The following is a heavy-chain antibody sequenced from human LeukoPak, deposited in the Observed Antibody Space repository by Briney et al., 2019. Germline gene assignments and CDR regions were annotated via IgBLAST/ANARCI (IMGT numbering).Heavy chain of an antibody. D-gene: IGHD1-1*01. J-gene: IGHJ3*02. CDR3: ARGGAGATKDDAFDI. Sequence: GGSLRLSCAASGFTFSTYGMNWVRQAPGKGLEWVSYIQPSSSPIYYADSVEGRFTISRDNARNSLHLQMNSLRDEDTAVYYCARGGAGATKDDAFDIWGQGTMVTVSS. CDR2: IQPSSSPI. V-gene: IGHV3-48*02. CDR1: GFTFSTYG.